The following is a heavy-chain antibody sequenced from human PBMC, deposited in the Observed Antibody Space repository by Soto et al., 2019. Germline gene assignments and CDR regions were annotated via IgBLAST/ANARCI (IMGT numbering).Heavy chain of an antibody. D-gene: IGHD2-8*01. CDR1: GGSVSNSNYY. CDR2: VYYRGRS. V-gene: IGHV4-39*01. Sequence: SETLSLTCTVSGGSVSNSNYYWGWIRQSPGKGLEWIGSVYYRGRSYSKSSVKSRVTISVDTSKNQFSLNLNSVAASDTAVYYCVSQRTSVLTQAYFDYWGPGALVTVSS. J-gene: IGHJ4*02. CDR3: VSQRTSVLTQAYFDY.